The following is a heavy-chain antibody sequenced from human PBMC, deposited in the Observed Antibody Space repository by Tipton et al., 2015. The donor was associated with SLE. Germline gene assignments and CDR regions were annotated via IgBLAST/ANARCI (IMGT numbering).Heavy chain of an antibody. CDR3: ARQLTSGYYYEFGY. Sequence: TLSLTCTVSGGSISSGSYYWSWIRQPAGKGLEWIGHIYTSGSTNYNPSLKSRVTISVDTSKNQYSLRLTSVTAADTAVYYCARQLTSGYYYEFGYWGQGILVTVSS. V-gene: IGHV4-61*09. CDR2: IYTSGST. D-gene: IGHD3-22*01. J-gene: IGHJ4*02. CDR1: GGSISSGSYY.